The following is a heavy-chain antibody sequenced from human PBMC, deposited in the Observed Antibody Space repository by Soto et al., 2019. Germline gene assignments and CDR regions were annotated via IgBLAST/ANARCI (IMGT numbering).Heavy chain of an antibody. V-gene: IGHV4-39*01. CDR2: IYYSGST. CDR1: GGSISSSSYY. D-gene: IGHD2-15*01. J-gene: IGHJ5*02. CDR3: ASALGYCSGGSCSNWFDP. Sequence: PSETLSLTCTVSGGSISSSSYYWGWIRQPPGKGLEWIGSIYYSGSTYYNPSLKSRVTISVDTSKNQFSLKLSSVTAADTAVYYCASALGYCSGGSCSNWFDPWGQGTLVTVSS.